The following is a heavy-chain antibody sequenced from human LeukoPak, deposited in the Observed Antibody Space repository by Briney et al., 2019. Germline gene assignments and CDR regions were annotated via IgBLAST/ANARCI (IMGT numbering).Heavy chain of an antibody. J-gene: IGHJ4*02. D-gene: IGHD4-23*01. CDR3: ARNYGGNGIAGH. CDR2: IYTSGTT. V-gene: IGHV4-59*01. CDR1: GGPITYDY. Sequence: PSETLSFTCTVSGGPITYDYWSWIRQSPGKGPEWIGYIYTSGTTNYNPSLESRVTISIDTSKNQFSLRLTSVTAADTAVYYCARNYGGNGIAGHWGPGTLVTVSS.